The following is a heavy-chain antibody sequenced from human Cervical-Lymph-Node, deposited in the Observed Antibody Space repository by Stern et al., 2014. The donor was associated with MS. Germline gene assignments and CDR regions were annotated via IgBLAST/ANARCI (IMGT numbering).Heavy chain of an antibody. V-gene: IGHV5-51*01. J-gene: IGHJ4*02. CDR2: IFPSDSET. CDR1: GYSFSSYW. Sequence: VQLVQSGAEVKKPGGSLKIACKGSGYSFSSYWIAWVRQMPGKGLEWMGMIFPSDSETRYSPSFEAQATIPADKSTSTAYLHWSSLKASDTARYYCGREVAMTAGLLGFWGQGTQVIVS. D-gene: IGHD3-22*01. CDR3: GREVAMTAGLLGF.